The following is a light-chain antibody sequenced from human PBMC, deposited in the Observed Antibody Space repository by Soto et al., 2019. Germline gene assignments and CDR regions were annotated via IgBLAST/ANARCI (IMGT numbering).Light chain of an antibody. CDR1: QSVDSS. J-gene: IGKJ2*01. Sequence: EVVLTQSPATLSLSPGERASLSCRASQSVDSSLAWYQQKLGQAPRLLIYDASNRATGIPGRFSGSGSGTDFNLTISSLEPVDLSVYYCQQRGAFGQGTKVEIK. CDR2: DAS. V-gene: IGKV3-11*01. CDR3: QQRGA.